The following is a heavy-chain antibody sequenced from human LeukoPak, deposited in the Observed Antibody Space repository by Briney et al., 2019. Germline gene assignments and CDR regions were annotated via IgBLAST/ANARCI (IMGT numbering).Heavy chain of an antibody. Sequence: ASVRVSCKASGYTFTSYGISWVRQAPGQGLEWMGWISAYNGNTNYAQKLQGRVTMTTDTSTSTAYMELRSLRSDDTAVYYCARECIGCVAGTPGYWGQGTLVTVSS. J-gene: IGHJ4*02. D-gene: IGHD6-19*01. CDR3: ARECIGCVAGTPGY. CDR1: GYTFTSYG. V-gene: IGHV1-18*01. CDR2: ISAYNGNT.